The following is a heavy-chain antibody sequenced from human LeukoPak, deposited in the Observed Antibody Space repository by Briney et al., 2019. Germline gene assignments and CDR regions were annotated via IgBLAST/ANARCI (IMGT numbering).Heavy chain of an antibody. Sequence: GASVTVSCEASGYTFTGYYMHWVQQAPGQGLEWMGWINPNSGGTNYAQKFQGRVTMTRDTSISTAYMELSRLRSDDTAVYYCARVLYSSGWPYFDYWGQGTLVTVSS. CDR3: ARVLYSSGWPYFDY. V-gene: IGHV1-2*02. CDR2: INPNSGGT. D-gene: IGHD6-19*01. J-gene: IGHJ4*02. CDR1: GYTFTGYY.